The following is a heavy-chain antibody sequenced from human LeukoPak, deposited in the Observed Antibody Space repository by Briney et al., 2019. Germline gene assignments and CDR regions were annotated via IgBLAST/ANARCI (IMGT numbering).Heavy chain of an antibody. J-gene: IGHJ4*02. CDR2: IDNSGNT. V-gene: IGHV4-59*01. CDR3: ARDTLVGANDY. D-gene: IGHD1-26*01. Sequence: IGYIDNSGNTKYNPSLKSRLTISGDTSNNQFSLKLSSVTAADTAVYYCARDTLVGANDYWGQGTLVTVSS.